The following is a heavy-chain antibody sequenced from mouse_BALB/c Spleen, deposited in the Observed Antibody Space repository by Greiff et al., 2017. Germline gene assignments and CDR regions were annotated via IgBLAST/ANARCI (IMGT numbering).Heavy chain of an antibody. Sequence: EVQGVESGGGLVQPKGSLKLSCAASGFTFNTYAMHWVCQAPGKGLEWVARIRSKSNNYATYYADSVKDRFTISRDDSQSMLYLQMNNLKTEDTAMYYCVAGAWFAYWGQGTLVTVSA. V-gene: IGHV10-3*03. CDR1: GFTFNTYA. CDR2: IRSKSNNYAT. CDR3: VAGAWFAY. J-gene: IGHJ3*01. D-gene: IGHD1-1*02.